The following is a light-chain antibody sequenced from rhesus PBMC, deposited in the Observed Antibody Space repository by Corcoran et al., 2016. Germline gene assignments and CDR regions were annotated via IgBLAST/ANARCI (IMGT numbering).Light chain of an antibody. J-gene: IGKJ1*01. V-gene: IGKV1-22*01. CDR1: QDINIW. CDR3: QQYNSRPPT. Sequence: DIQMTQSPSSLSASVGDTVTITCRASQDINIWLAWYQKKPGKAQNLLSYKASTLQSGVPSRVRGSGCGTYFTLTIRSMQSEDFATYYCQQYNSRPPTFGPGTKVEIK. CDR2: KAS.